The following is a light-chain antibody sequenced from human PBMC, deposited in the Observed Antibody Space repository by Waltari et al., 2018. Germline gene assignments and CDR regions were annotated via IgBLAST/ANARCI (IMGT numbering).Light chain of an antibody. CDR3: SSYPRTGTWL. CDR1: SSDSADYDF. V-gene: IGLV2-14*03. CDR2: DVT. Sequence: QSALTQPASVAASRGQTVTMPRTGSSSDSADYDFVSWYQQHPGKSPKLIIFDVTTRPSGVSNRFSGSKSGSTASLTISGLQAEDEADYFCSSYPRTGTWLFGGGTKLTVL. J-gene: IGLJ3*02.